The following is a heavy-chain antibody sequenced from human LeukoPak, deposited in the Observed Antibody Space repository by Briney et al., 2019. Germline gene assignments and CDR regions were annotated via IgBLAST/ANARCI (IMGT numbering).Heavy chain of an antibody. CDR2: IYTSGST. D-gene: IGHD3-3*01. J-gene: IGHJ4*02. V-gene: IGHV4-61*02. Sequence: SETLSLTCTVSSGSISSGSYYWSWIRQPAGKGLEWIGRIYTSGSTNYNPSLKSRVTISVDTSKNQFSLKLSSVTAADTAVYYCASAYYDFWSGLGYWGQGTLVTVSS. CDR1: SGSISSGSYY. CDR3: ASAYYDFWSGLGY.